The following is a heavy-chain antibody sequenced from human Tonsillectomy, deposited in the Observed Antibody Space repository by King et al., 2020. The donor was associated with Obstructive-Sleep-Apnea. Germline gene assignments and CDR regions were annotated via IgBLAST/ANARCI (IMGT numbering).Heavy chain of an antibody. CDR3: TSQKGLDV. V-gene: IGHV3-21*01. CDR2: ISSGSSDI. J-gene: IGHJ6*02. CDR1: GFSFSSYT. Sequence: VQLVESGGGLVKPGGSLRLSCVASGFSFSSYTMSWVRQAPGKGLEWVSSISSGSSDIYYGDSVKGRFTISRDDAKNSLYLQMNSLRAEDTAVYYCTSQKGLDVWGQGTTVTVSS.